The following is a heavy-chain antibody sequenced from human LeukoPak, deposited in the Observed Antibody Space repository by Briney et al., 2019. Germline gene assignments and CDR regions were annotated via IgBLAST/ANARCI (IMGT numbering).Heavy chain of an antibody. D-gene: IGHD2-2*01. CDR1: GGTLSSYA. J-gene: IGHJ6*02. CDR2: IIPIFGTA. Sequence: SVKVSCKASGGTLSSYAISWVRQAPGQGLEWMGGIIPIFGTANYAQKFQGRVTITADESTSTAYMELSSLRSEDTAVYYCARASQIVVVPAAASYYYGMDVWGQGTTVTVSS. V-gene: IGHV1-69*13. CDR3: ARASQIVVVPAAASYYYGMDV.